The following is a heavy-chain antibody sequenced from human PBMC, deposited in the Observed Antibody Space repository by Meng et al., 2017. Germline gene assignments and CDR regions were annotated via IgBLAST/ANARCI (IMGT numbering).Heavy chain of an antibody. Sequence: QVQLVQAGVEVKKPGASVKVSCKASGGTFSSYAISWVRQAPGQGLEWMGGIIPIFGTANYAQKFQGRVTITADESTSTAYMELSSLRSEDTAVYYCATRHYYDSSGYSYWYFDLWGRGTLVTVSS. J-gene: IGHJ2*01. D-gene: IGHD3-22*01. CDR3: ATRHYYDSSGYSYWYFDL. V-gene: IGHV1-69*01. CDR2: IIPIFGTA. CDR1: GGTFSSYA.